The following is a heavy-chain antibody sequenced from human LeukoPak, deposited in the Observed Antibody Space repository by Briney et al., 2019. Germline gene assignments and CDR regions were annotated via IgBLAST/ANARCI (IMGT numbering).Heavy chain of an antibody. Sequence: PSETLSLTCTVSGGSISSYYWSWIRQPPGKGLEWIGYIYYSGSTNYNPSLKSRVTISVDTSKNQFSLKLSSVTAADTPVYYCARTTSVSYVGDAFDIWGQGTMVTVSS. CDR3: ARTTSVSYVGDAFDI. V-gene: IGHV4-59*01. CDR2: IYYSGST. D-gene: IGHD1-26*01. J-gene: IGHJ3*02. CDR1: GGSISSYY.